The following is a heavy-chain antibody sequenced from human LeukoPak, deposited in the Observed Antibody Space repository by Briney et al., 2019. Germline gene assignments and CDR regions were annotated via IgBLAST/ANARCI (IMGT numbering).Heavy chain of an antibody. V-gene: IGHV3-33*08. CDR1: GFTFSSYA. J-gene: IGHJ4*02. CDR3: ARDRYDILTGYYMYFDY. D-gene: IGHD3-9*01. Sequence: GGSLRLSCAASGFTFSSYAMNWVRQAPGKGLEWVAVIWYDGSNKYYADSVKGRFTISRDNSKNTLFLQMNSLRAEDTAVYYCARDRYDILTGYYMYFDYWGQGSLVTVSS. CDR2: IWYDGSNK.